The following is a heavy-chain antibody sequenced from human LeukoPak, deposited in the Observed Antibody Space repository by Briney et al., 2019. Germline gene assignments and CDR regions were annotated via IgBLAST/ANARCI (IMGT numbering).Heavy chain of an antibody. CDR3: ARDPPAVAANSYG. D-gene: IGHD6-6*01. J-gene: IGHJ4*02. CDR2: IYSGVST. Sequence: GRSLRLSCAASGVTAGNNYMNWVRQAPGKGLEWVSLIYSGVSTHYADHVKGRFTISRDNSKNTLYLQMNSLRVDDTAVYYCARDPPAVAANSYGWGQGTLVTVSS. V-gene: IGHV3-66*01. CDR1: GVTAGNNY.